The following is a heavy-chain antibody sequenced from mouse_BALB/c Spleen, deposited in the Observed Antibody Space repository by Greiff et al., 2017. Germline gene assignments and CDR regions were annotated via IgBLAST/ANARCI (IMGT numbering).Heavy chain of an antibody. CDR2: ISSGSSTI. J-gene: IGHJ1*01. CDR3: ARSGTYWYFDV. Sequence: EVHLVESGGGLVQPGGSRKLSCAASGFTFSSFGMHWVRQAPEKGLEWVAYISSGSSTIYYADTVKGRFTISRDNPKDTLFLQMTSLRSEDTAMYYCARSGTYWYFDVWGAGTTVTVSS. D-gene: IGHD4-1*01. V-gene: IGHV5-17*02. CDR1: GFTFSSFG.